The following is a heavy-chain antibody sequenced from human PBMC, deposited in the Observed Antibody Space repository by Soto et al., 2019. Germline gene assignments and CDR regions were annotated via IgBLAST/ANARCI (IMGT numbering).Heavy chain of an antibody. CDR2: ISAGGDST. CDR3: ARRV. Sequence: EVQLLQSGGGLVQPGGSLRLSCATSGFTFSNSPMNWVRQAPGKGLEWVSGISAGGDSTYYADSVKGRFTIFRDNSKNSVYLQMNSLRAEDTAVYYCARRVWGQGTLVTVSS. CDR1: GFTFSNSP. V-gene: IGHV3-23*01. J-gene: IGHJ4*02.